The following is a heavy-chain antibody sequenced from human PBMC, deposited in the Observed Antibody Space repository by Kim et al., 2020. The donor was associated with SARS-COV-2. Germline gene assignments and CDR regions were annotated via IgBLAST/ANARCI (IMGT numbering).Heavy chain of an antibody. CDR3: ATGLAVGPLYGGNSAWFDP. CDR1: GGSFSGHY. CDR2: INHSGST. J-gene: IGHJ5*02. V-gene: IGHV4-34*01. D-gene: IGHD4-17*01. Sequence: SETLSLTCAVYGGSFSGHYWSWIRQPPGRGLEWIGEINHSGSTNYNPSLKSRVIISVDTSKNQFSLKVTSMTAADTAVYYCATGLAVGPLYGGNSAWFDPWGQGTLVTVSS.